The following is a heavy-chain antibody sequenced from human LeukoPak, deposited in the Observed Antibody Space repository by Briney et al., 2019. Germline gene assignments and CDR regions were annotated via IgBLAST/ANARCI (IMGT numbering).Heavy chain of an antibody. CDR2: IYYSGST. Sequence: SETLSLTCTASGGSISSYYWSWIRQPPGKGLEWIGYIYYSGSTNYNPSLKSRVTISVDTSKNQFSLKLSSVTAADTAVYYCARSGTVTNDDAFDIWGQGTTVTVSS. V-gene: IGHV4-59*01. CDR3: ARSGTVTNDDAFDI. D-gene: IGHD4-17*01. CDR1: GGSISSYY. J-gene: IGHJ3*02.